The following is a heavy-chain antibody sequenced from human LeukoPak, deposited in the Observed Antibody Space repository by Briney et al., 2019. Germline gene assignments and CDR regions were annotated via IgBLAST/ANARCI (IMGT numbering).Heavy chain of an antibody. CDR1: GFTFSTYA. J-gene: IGHJ4*02. Sequence: GGSLRLSCAASGFTFSTYAMNWVRQAPGKGLEWVSPITGGGGNTYYADSVKGRFTISRDNSKNTLYLQMNSLRAEDTAVYYCAKILGSGGYYYFDYWGQGTLVTVSS. CDR3: AKILGSGGYYYFDY. V-gene: IGHV3-23*01. CDR2: ITGGGGNT. D-gene: IGHD3-10*01.